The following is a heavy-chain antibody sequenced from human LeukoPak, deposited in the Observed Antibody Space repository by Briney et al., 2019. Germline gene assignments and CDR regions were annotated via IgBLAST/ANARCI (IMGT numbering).Heavy chain of an antibody. V-gene: IGHV4-4*09. CDR1: RGSISGSIRSYY. CDR3: ARIPLGYSGAYYSDY. CDR2: ISSSGSV. J-gene: IGHJ4*02. Sequence: SETLSLTCTVSRGSISGSIRSYYWSWLWQPPGKGLEWIGYISSSGSVNDNPSLRSRVTISVDTSKNQFFLNLSSVSAADTAVYYCARIPLGYSGAYYSDYWGQGTLVTVSP. D-gene: IGHD5-12*01.